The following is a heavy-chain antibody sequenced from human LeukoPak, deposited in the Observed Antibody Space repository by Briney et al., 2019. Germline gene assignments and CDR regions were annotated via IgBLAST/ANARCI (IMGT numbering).Heavy chain of an antibody. CDR2: IYYSGST. CDR1: GGSISSGGYY. J-gene: IGHJ6*02. D-gene: IGHD1-26*01. V-gene: IGHV4-31*03. CDR3: ASLVGAQDRRDYYGMDV. Sequence: SETLSLTCTVSGGSISSGGYYWSWIRQHPGTGLEWIGYIYYSGSTYYNPSLKSRVTISVDTSKNQFSLKLSSVTAADTAVYYCASLVGAQDRRDYYGMDVWGQGTTVTVSS.